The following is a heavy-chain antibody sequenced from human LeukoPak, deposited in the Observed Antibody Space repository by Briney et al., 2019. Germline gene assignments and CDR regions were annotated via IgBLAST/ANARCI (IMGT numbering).Heavy chain of an antibody. J-gene: IGHJ4*02. CDR2: IHTSGSA. V-gene: IGHV4-4*07. Sequence: SETLSLTCTVSGGSISNYHWSWIRQPAGKGLEWIGQIHTSGSANYNPPLKSRVTMSVDTPENQLSLTIRSVTAADTAVYYCARRDISSGWSFDYWGQGTLVTVSS. D-gene: IGHD6-19*01. CDR1: GGSISNYH. CDR3: ARRDISSGWSFDY.